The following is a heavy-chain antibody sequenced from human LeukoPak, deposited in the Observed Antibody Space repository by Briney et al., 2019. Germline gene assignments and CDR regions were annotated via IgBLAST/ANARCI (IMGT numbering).Heavy chain of an antibody. CDR1: GGSISTYY. J-gene: IGHJ5*02. V-gene: IGHV4-4*07. CDR2: IKTSGST. CDR3: ARDGRPHSSGWQTRGGFDP. Sequence: SETLSLTCTVSGGSISTYYWSWIRQPVGKGLEWIGHIKTSGSTHYNPSLRSRITMSVDTSKNQFSLKLSSVTAEDTAVYYCARDGRPHSSGWQTRGGFDPWGQGTLVTVSS. D-gene: IGHD6-19*01.